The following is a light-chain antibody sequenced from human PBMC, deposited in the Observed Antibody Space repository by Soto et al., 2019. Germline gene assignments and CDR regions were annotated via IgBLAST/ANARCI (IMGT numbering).Light chain of an antibody. CDR3: QQYGSSPLT. V-gene: IGKV3-20*01. CDR2: GAS. Sequence: EIVLTQSPGTLSLSPGERATLSCRASQSVSSSYLAWYQQKPGQAPRLLIYGASSRATGIPDRFSGSGSGTDFTLTISRLEPEDFAFYYCQQYGSSPLTFGVGTKVEIK. J-gene: IGKJ4*01. CDR1: QSVSSSY.